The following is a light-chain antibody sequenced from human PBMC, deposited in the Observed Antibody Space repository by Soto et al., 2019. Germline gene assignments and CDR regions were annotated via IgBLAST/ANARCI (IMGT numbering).Light chain of an antibody. CDR3: QKYSSVPL. Sequence: DIQMTQSPSSLSASVGDRVTITCRASQGISNYIAWYQQKPGKAPKLLIYAASTLQSGVPSRFSGSGSGTDFTLTINSPQPEDVATYSCQKYSSVPLFGPGTKVDIK. J-gene: IGKJ3*01. V-gene: IGKV1-27*01. CDR2: AAS. CDR1: QGISNY.